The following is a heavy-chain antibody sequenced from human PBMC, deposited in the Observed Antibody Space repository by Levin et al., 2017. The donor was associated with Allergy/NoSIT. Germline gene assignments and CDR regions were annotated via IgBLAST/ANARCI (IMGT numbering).Heavy chain of an antibody. J-gene: IGHJ3*02. V-gene: IGHV3-30*04. CDR1: GFTFSSYA. CDR3: ARELFQRYAFDI. CDR2: ISYDGSNK. Sequence: GESLKISCAASGFTFSSYAMHWVRQAPGKGLEWVAVISYDGSNKYYADSVKGRFTISRDNSKNTLYLQMNSLRAEDTAVYYCARELFQRYAFDIWGQGTMVTVSS. D-gene: IGHD3-10*01.